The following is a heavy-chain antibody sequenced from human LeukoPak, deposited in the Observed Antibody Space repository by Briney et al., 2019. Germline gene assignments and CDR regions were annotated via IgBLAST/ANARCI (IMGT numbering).Heavy chain of an antibody. J-gene: IGHJ3*02. D-gene: IGHD1-26*01. CDR3: ARVLVGATQKFAFDI. Sequence: GASVKVSCKASGYTFTSYGISWVRQAPGQGLEWMRWISAYNGNTNCAQKLQGRVTMTTDTSTSTAYMELRSLRSDDTAVYYCARVLVGATQKFAFDIWGQGTMVTVSS. CDR1: GYTFTSYG. V-gene: IGHV1-18*01. CDR2: ISAYNGNT.